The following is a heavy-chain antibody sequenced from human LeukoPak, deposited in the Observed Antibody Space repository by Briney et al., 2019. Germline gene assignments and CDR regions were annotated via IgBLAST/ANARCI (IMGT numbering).Heavy chain of an antibody. V-gene: IGHV1-8*01. CDR3: ARVRSISYGMDV. J-gene: IGHJ6*02. Sequence: ASVKVSCKASGYTFASYDINWVRQATGQGLEWMGWMNPNSGNTGYAQKSQGRVTMTRNTSISTAYMELSSLRSEDTAVYYCARVRSISYGMDVWGQGTTVTVSS. CDR2: MNPNSGNT. D-gene: IGHD6-6*01. CDR1: GYTFASYD.